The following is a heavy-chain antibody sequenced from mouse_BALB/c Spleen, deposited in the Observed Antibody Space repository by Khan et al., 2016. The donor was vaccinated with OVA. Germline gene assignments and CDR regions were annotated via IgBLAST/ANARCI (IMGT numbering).Heavy chain of an antibody. J-gene: IGHJ1*01. CDR2: IDPYYGGI. CDR3: ARSTWYFDV. Sequence: EVELVESGPELEKPGASVKISCKASGYSFTGYNMNWVKQSNGKSLEWIGNIDPYYGGISYNQKFKGKATLTVDKSSSTAYMQLKSLTSEDSAVNYCARSTWYFDVWGEGTMVTVSS. CDR1: GYSFTGYN. V-gene: IGHV1-39*01.